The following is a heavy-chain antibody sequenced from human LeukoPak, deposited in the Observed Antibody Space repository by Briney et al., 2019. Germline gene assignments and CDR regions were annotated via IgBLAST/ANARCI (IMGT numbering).Heavy chain of an antibody. CDR3: AGGDYDFDY. Sequence: SETLSLTCAVYGGSFSGYYWSWIRQPPGKGLECIGEINHSGSTNYNPSLKSRVTISVDTSKNQFSLKLGSVTAADTAVYYCAGGDYDFDYWGQGTLVTVSS. D-gene: IGHD4-17*01. J-gene: IGHJ4*02. CDR1: GGSFSGYY. V-gene: IGHV4-34*01. CDR2: INHSGST.